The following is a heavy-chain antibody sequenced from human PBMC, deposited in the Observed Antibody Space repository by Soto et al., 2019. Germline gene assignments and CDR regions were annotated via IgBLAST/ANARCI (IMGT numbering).Heavy chain of an antibody. J-gene: IGHJ3*02. V-gene: IGHV5-51*01. CDR1: GYSFTSYW. Sequence: GESLKISCKGSGYSFTSYWIGWVRQMPGKGLEWMGIIYPGDSDTRYSPSFQGQVTISADKSISTAYLQWSSLKASDTAMYYCARRGYYYGSGSYLGAFDIWGQGTMVT. D-gene: IGHD3-10*01. CDR2: IYPGDSDT. CDR3: ARRGYYYGSGSYLGAFDI.